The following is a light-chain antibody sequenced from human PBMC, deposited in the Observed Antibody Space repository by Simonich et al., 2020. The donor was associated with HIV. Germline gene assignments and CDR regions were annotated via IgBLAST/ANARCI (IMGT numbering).Light chain of an antibody. Sequence: DVVMTQSPLSLPVTLGQPASISCSSSQSLVHSDGNTYLNWFQQRPGQSPRRLIYKVSNRDSGVPDRVSGSGSGTDFTLKISRVETEDVGVYFCMQGTHLLTFGGGTKVEIK. CDR2: KVS. CDR3: MQGTHLLT. V-gene: IGKV2-30*02. J-gene: IGKJ4*01. CDR1: QSLVHSDGNTY.